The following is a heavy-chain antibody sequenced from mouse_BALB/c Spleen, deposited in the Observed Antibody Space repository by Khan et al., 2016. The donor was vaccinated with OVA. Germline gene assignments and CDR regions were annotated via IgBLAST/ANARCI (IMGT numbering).Heavy chain of an antibody. J-gene: IGHJ3*01. Sequence: EVELVESGGDLVKPGGSLKLSCAASGFTFSSYSMSWVRQTPDKRLEWVASIISGGDYTYYPDSVKGRFTISRDNAKNTLYLQMSDLKSEDTAMYYCADHLTGSFAYGGQGTLVTVSA. CDR3: ADHLTGSFAY. CDR2: IISGGDYT. D-gene: IGHD4-1*01. CDR1: GFTFSSYS. V-gene: IGHV5-6*01.